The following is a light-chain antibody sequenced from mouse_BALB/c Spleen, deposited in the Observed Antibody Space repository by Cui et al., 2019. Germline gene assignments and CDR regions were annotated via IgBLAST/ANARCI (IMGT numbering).Light chain of an antibody. V-gene: IGKV4-59*01. J-gene: IGKJ4*01. CDR3: QQWSSNPPT. CDR1: SSVSY. CDR2: DTS. Sequence: QIVLTQSPAIVSASPGEKVTMTCSASSSVSYMHWYQQKSGTSPKRWIYDTSKLASGVPARFSGSGSGTSYSLTISSMEAEDAATYYCQQWSSNPPTFGSGTKLEIK.